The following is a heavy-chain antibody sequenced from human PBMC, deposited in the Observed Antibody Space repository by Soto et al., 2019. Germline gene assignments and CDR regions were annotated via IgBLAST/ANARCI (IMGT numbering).Heavy chain of an antibody. V-gene: IGHV4-34*02. CDR1: GGSFSGYQ. J-gene: IGHJ6*03. Sequence: QVQLQQWGAGLLKPSETLSLTCAVYGGSFSGYQWSWIRQTPGKGLEWIGGINDSGDINYNPSLKSRLSILVDAGKKQISLKLSSVTAADTAVYYCARGLILWFGELSRRGGYYYDMDVWGKGTTVTVSS. CDR3: ARGLILWFGELSRRGGYYYDMDV. D-gene: IGHD3-10*01. CDR2: INDSGDI.